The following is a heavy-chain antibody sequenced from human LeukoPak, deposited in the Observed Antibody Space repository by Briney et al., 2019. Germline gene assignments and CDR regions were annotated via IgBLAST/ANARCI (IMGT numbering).Heavy chain of an antibody. CDR2: MSYSGHT. J-gene: IGHJ4*02. D-gene: IGHD4-17*01. Sequence: SETLSLTCTISGDSIGRINYFWGWIRQAPGKGLEWIVSMSYSGHTYYNPSVKSPVTTSIGTSKNQLSLNLKSVTAADTAVYYCARDYPMTTALTIDYWGQGTLVTVSS. V-gene: IGHV4-39*07. CDR1: GDSIGRINYF. CDR3: ARDYPMTTALTIDY.